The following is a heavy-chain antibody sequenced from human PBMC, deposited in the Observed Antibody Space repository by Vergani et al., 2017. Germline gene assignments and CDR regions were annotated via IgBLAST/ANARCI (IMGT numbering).Heavy chain of an antibody. V-gene: IGHV3-15*01. Sequence: VQLVESGGGLVKPGGSLRLSCAASGFTFSNAWMSWVRQAPGKGLEWVGRIKSKTDGGTTDYAAPVKGRFTISRDDSKNTLYLQMNSLKTEDTAVYYCTTDPKSLVRGATGDWFDPWGQGTLVTVSS. CDR1: GFTFSNAW. CDR3: TTDPKSLVRGATGDWFDP. D-gene: IGHD3-10*01. CDR2: IKSKTDGGTT. J-gene: IGHJ5*02.